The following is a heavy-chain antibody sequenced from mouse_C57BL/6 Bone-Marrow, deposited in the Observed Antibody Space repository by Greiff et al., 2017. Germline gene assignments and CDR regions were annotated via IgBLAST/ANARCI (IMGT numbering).Heavy chain of an antibody. D-gene: IGHD1-1*01. Sequence: EVKLMESGGGLVQSGRSLRLSCATSGFTFSDFYMEWVRQAPGKGLEWIAASRNKANDYTTEYSASVKGRFNVYIDTYQSILYLQMNALRAEDTAIYYCARESPYYYGSSYWYFDVWGTGTTVTVSS. V-gene: IGHV7-1*01. J-gene: IGHJ1*03. CDR1: GFTFSDFY. CDR3: ARESPYYYGSSYWYFDV. CDR2: SRNKANDYTT.